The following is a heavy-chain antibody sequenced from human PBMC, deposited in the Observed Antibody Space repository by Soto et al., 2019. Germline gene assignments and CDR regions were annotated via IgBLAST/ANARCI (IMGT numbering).Heavy chain of an antibody. CDR2: INPSGGST. CDR1: GYTFTSYY. V-gene: IGHV1-46*01. D-gene: IGHD3-22*01. Sequence: ASVKVSCKASGYTFTSYYMHRVRQAPGQGLEWMGIINPSGGSTSYAQKFQGRVTMTRDTSTSTVYMELSSLRSEDTAVYYCARGWYYYDSSGSNWFDPWGQGTLVTVSS. CDR3: ARGWYYYDSSGSNWFDP. J-gene: IGHJ5*02.